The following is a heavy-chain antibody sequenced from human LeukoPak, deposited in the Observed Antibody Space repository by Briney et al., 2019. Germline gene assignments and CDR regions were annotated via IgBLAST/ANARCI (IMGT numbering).Heavy chain of an antibody. J-gene: IGHJ4*02. Sequence: GESLKISCHGSGYRFSGYWIAWVRQMPGKGLEWMGIIYPGDSDTRYSPSFQGQVTISADKSISAAYLQWSSLKASDTAIYYCARLLDGSRFDYWGQGSLVTVSS. D-gene: IGHD3-10*01. CDR3: ARLLDGSRFDY. CDR2: IYPGDSDT. CDR1: GYRFSGYW. V-gene: IGHV5-51*01.